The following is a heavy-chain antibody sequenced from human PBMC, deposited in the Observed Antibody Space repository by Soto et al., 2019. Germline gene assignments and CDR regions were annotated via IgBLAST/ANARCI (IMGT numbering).Heavy chain of an antibody. J-gene: IGHJ6*02. Sequence: SVKVSCKASGGTFSSYAISWVRQAPGQGLEWMGGIIPIFGTASYAQKFQGRVTITADESTSTAYMELSSLRSEDTAVYYCARGFEVVVAATPWNYYYGMDVWGQGTTVTVSS. CDR1: GGTFSSYA. CDR2: IIPIFGTA. D-gene: IGHD2-15*01. CDR3: ARGFEVVVAATPWNYYYGMDV. V-gene: IGHV1-69*13.